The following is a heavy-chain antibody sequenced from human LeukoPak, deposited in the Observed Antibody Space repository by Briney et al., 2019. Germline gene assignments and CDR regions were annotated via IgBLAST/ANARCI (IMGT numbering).Heavy chain of an antibody. J-gene: IGHJ4*02. Sequence: GGSLRLSCAASGFTFSSYSMNWVRQAPGKGLEWVSSISSSSSYIYYADSVKGRFTISRDNAKNSLYLQMNSLRAEDTAVYYCAKTWIQLWSPDYRGQGTLVTVSS. D-gene: IGHD5-18*01. CDR2: ISSSSSYI. CDR3: AKTWIQLWSPDY. CDR1: GFTFSSYS. V-gene: IGHV3-21*01.